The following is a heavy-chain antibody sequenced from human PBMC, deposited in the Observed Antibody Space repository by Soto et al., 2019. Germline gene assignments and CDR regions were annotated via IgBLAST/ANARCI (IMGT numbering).Heavy chain of an antibody. D-gene: IGHD2-2*01. CDR2: ISAYNGNT. CDR3: AGDRDIVVSNYRMDG. CDR1: GYTFTSCG. J-gene: IGHJ6*02. V-gene: IGHV1-18*04. Sequence: ASVQVSCKASGYTFTSCGISWVRQAPAQGLEWMGWISAYNGNTNYAQKLQGRVTMTTDTSTSTAYMELRRLRSGDTAVYYCAGDRDIVVSNYRMDGRGQGTTVTVSS.